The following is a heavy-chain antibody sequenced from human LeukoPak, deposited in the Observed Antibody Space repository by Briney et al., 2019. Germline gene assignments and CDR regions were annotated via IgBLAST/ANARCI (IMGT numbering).Heavy chain of an antibody. Sequence: GSLRLSCAASGFTFSTYWMSWIRQPPGKGLEWIGEINHSGSTNYNPSLKSRVTISVDTSKNQFSLKLSSVTAADTAVYYCARGPPTDYWGQGTLVTVSS. CDR1: GFTFSTYW. CDR2: INHSGST. CDR3: ARGPPTDY. J-gene: IGHJ4*02. V-gene: IGHV4-34*01.